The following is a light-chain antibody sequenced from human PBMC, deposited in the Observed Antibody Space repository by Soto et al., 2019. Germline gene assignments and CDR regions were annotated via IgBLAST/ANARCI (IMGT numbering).Light chain of an antibody. CDR2: DAS. CDR1: QSVGTY. V-gene: IGKV3-11*01. J-gene: IGKJ2*01. CDR3: QQRYNWPNT. Sequence: EIVLTQSPATLSLSPGERATLSCRASQSVGTYFAWYQHNPGQAPRLLIYDASNRATGIPARFSGSGSGTDFTLTISSPEPEDFEVYYCQQRYNWPNTFGQGTKLEIK.